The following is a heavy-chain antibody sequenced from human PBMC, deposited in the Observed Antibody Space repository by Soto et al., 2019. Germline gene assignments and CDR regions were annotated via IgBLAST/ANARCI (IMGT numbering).Heavy chain of an antibody. Sequence: PGESLKISCKGSGYSFTSYWISWVRQMPGKGLEWMGRIDPSDSYTNYSPSFQGHVTISADKSISIAYLQWSSLKASDTAMYYCARDLYGSGSYYFPHYGMDVWGQGTTVTVSS. J-gene: IGHJ6*02. CDR1: GYSFTSYW. CDR3: ARDLYGSGSYYFPHYGMDV. CDR2: IDPSDSYT. V-gene: IGHV5-10-1*01. D-gene: IGHD3-10*01.